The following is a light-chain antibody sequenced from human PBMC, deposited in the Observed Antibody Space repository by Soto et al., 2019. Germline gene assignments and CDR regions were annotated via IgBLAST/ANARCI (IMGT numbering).Light chain of an antibody. J-gene: IGLJ2*01. CDR1: SSDIGGYNF. CDR3: SSFTTSSTLVA. V-gene: IGLV2-14*01. Sequence: QSALTQPASVSGSPGQSITISCTGTSSDIGGYNFVSWYQHHPGKAPKLMIYEVNNRPSGVSSRFSGSKSGNTASLTISGLQTEDEADYYCSSFTTSSTLVAFGRGTKLTVL. CDR2: EVN.